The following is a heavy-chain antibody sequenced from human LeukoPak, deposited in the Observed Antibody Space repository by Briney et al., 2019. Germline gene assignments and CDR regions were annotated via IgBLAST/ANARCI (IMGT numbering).Heavy chain of an antibody. V-gene: IGHV4-59*01. CDR1: GGSISSYY. J-gene: IGHJ5*02. D-gene: IGHD2-15*01. Sequence: SETLSLTCTVSGGSISSYYRSWIRQPLGKGLEWIGYIYYSGSTKYNPSLKSRVTISVDTSKNQFSLKLSSVTAADTAVYYCAKSAFRFDPWGQGTLVTVSS. CDR2: IYYSGST. CDR3: AKSAFRFDP.